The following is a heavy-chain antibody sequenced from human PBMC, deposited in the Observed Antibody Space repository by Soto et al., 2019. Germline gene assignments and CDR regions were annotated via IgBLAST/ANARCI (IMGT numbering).Heavy chain of an antibody. CDR2: INSDGSST. J-gene: IGHJ6*02. D-gene: IGHD5-12*01. V-gene: IGHV3-74*01. CDR1: GLNFRCYL. Sequence: AGGVMRLSCGASGLNFRCYLMRWVRKAPGKGLVWVSRINSDGSSTSYADSVKGRFTISRDNAKNTLYLQMNSLRAEDTAVYYCARVWIAANGMDVWGQGTTVTVSS. CDR3: ARVWIAANGMDV.